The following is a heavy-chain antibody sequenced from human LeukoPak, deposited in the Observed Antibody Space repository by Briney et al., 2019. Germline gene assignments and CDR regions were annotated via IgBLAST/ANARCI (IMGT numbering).Heavy chain of an antibody. CDR1: GDSVSSNSAA. V-gene: IGHV6-1*01. J-gene: IGHJ4*02. CDR3: ARGETHYYDFWSGYYLGY. D-gene: IGHD3-3*01. CDR2: TYYRSKWYN. Sequence: SQTLSLTCAISGDSVSSNSAAWNWIRQSPSRGLEWLGRTYYRSKWYNDYAVSVKSRITINPDTSKNQFSLQLNSVTPEDTAVYYCARGETHYYDFWSGYYLGYWGQGTLVTVSS.